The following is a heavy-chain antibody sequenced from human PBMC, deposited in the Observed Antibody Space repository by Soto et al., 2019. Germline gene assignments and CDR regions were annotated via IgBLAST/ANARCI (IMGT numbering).Heavy chain of an antibody. D-gene: IGHD3-9*01. Sequence: SETLSLTCTVSGGSISSYYWSWIRQPPGKGLEGIGYIYYSGSTNYNPSLKSRVTISVDTSKNQFSLKLSSVTAADTAVYYCARDKGAYDILTGYYSWFDPWGQGTLVTVSS. CDR2: IYYSGST. J-gene: IGHJ5*02. V-gene: IGHV4-59*01. CDR3: ARDKGAYDILTGYYSWFDP. CDR1: GGSISSYY.